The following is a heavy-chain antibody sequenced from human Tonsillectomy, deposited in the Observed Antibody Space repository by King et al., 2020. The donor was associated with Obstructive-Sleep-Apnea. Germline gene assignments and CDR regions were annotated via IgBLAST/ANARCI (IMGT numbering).Heavy chain of an antibody. CDR1: GFTFSSYA. D-gene: IGHD1-26*01. CDR3: ASPGFSKGDDAFDI. CDR2: IGGSGGCT. Sequence: VQLVESGGGLGQPGGSLRLSCAASGFTFSSYAMSWVRQAPGKGLEWVSAIGGSGGCTYYADSVKVRFTSSRDNSKNTLYQQMNSLRAEDTAVYYCASPGFSKGDDAFDIWGQGTMVTVSS. J-gene: IGHJ3*02. V-gene: IGHV3-23*04.